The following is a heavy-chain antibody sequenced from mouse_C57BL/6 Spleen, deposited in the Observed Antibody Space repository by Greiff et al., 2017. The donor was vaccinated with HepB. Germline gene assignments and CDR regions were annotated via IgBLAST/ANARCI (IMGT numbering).Heavy chain of an antibody. Sequence: QVQLQQSGPELVKPGASVKISCKASGYAFSSSWMNWVKQRPGKGLEWIGRIYPGDGDTNYNGKFKGKATLTADKSSSTAYMQLSSLTSEDSAVYFCARSDYYGSSPWFAYWGQGTLVTVSA. CDR1: GYAFSSSW. CDR3: ARSDYYGSSPWFAY. J-gene: IGHJ3*01. V-gene: IGHV1-82*01. CDR2: IYPGDGDT. D-gene: IGHD1-1*01.